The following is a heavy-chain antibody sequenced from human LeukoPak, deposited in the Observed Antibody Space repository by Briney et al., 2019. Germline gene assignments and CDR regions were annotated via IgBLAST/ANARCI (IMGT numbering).Heavy chain of an antibody. D-gene: IGHD2-2*01. Sequence: GGPLRLSCAASGFTFSSYSMNWVRQAPGKGLEWVSSISSSSSYIYYADSVKGRFTISRDNAKNSLYLQMNSLRAEDTAVYYCASGCSSTSCYRGRDYWGQGTLVTVSS. CDR2: ISSSSSYI. V-gene: IGHV3-21*01. CDR1: GFTFSSYS. J-gene: IGHJ4*02. CDR3: ASGCSSTSCYRGRDY.